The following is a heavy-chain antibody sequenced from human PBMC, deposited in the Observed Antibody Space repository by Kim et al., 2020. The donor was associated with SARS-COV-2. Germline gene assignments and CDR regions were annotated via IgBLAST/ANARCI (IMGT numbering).Heavy chain of an antibody. CDR3: AKEDDSSGYYYVGAFDI. V-gene: IGHV3-23*01. D-gene: IGHD3-22*01. J-gene: IGHJ3*02. Sequence: VKGRFTISSDNSKSTLYLQMNSLRAEDTAVYYCAKEDDSSGYYYVGAFDIWGQGTMVTVSS.